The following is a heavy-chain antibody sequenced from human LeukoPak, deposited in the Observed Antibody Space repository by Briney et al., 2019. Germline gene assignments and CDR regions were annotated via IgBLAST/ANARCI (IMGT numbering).Heavy chain of an antibody. Sequence: ASVKVSCKASGYTFTSYDINWVRQATGQGLEWMGWMNPNSGNTGYAQKFQGRVTMTRNTSISTAYMELSSLRSEDTAVYYCAGGIYGDYEGDYWGQGTLVTVSS. J-gene: IGHJ4*02. CDR2: MNPNSGNT. D-gene: IGHD4-17*01. CDR3: AGGIYGDYEGDY. CDR1: GYTFTSYD. V-gene: IGHV1-8*01.